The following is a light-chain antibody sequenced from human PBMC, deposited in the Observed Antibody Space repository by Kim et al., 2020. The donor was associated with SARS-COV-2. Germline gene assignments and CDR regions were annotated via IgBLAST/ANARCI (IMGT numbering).Light chain of an antibody. V-gene: IGKV3-11*01. Sequence: PGERATVYGRERQSVRSDLARYQKKPGKAHRLLIYDAYNRATGIQDRFRGSGCGTDFTHTISSLEPEDFGVYYCQQRSNWPWTFGQGTKVDIK. J-gene: IGKJ1*01. CDR1: QSVRSD. CDR2: DAY. CDR3: QQRSNWPWT.